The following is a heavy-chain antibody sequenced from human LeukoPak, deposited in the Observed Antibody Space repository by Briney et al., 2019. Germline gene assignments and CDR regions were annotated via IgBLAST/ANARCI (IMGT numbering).Heavy chain of an antibody. V-gene: IGHV3-7*03. CDR2: MKQDGTEK. CDR1: GLTLNMYW. Sequence: GGSLRLSCEASGLTLNMYWLTWVRQAPGKGLEWVANMKQDGTEKNYVDSVKGRFTISRDNTKNSLYLQMNNLRDEDTAVYHCLARRCSFPPCYAVSFKGFDYWGQETGVTVSS. J-gene: IGHJ4*02. D-gene: IGHD2-2*01. CDR3: LARRCSFPPCYAVSFKGFDY.